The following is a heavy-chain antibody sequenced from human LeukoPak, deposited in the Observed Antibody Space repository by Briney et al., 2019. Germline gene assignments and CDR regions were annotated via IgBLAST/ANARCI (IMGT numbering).Heavy chain of an antibody. CDR2: IYYSGST. Sequence: SETLSLTCTVSGGSISSYYWSWIRQPPGKGLEWIGYIYYSGSTNYNPFLKSRVTISVDTSKNQFSLKLNSVTAAATAVYYCARNWYFDLWGRGTLVTVSS. V-gene: IGHV4-59*08. CDR1: GGSISSYY. CDR3: ARNWYFDL. J-gene: IGHJ2*01.